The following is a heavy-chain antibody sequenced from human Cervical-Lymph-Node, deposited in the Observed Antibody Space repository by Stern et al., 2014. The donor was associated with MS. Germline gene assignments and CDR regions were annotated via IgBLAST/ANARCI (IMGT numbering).Heavy chain of an antibody. V-gene: IGHV1-18*01. J-gene: IGHJ4*02. CDR3: ARPVDGGSYDLFY. Sequence: QVQLVQSGAEVKKPGASVKVSCKASGYTFTTYGLNWVRQAPGQRLEWMGYITAYNGNTMYAQKFQGRVTMTTDTSTSTASMELRSLRSDDTAVYYCARPVDGGSYDLFYWGQGTLVTVSS. D-gene: IGHD3-16*01. CDR2: ITAYNGNT. CDR1: GYTFTTYG.